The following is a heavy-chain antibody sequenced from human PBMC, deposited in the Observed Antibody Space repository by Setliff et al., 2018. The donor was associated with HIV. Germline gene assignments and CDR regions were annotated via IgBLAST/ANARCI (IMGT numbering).Heavy chain of an antibody. CDR3: AREIPYSFGYYFDY. CDR2: IYTSGST. D-gene: IGHD5-18*01. Sequence: SETLSLTCTVSGGSISSGGYYWSWIRQPAGKGLEWIGRIYTSGSTNYNPSLKSRLTISVDTSKKQFSLTLSSVTAADTAVYYCAREIPYSFGYYFDYWGQGTLVTVSS. J-gene: IGHJ4*02. V-gene: IGHV4-61*02. CDR1: GGSISSGGYY.